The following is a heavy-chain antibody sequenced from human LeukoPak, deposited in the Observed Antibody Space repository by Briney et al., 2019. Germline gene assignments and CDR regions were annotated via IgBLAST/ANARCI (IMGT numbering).Heavy chain of an antibody. D-gene: IGHD4-11*01. CDR1: GFTLSSYE. V-gene: IGHV3-48*03. CDR3: ARVYYSNDDY. CDR2: ISSSGRTI. Sequence: GGSLRLSCAASGFTLSSYEMNWVRQAPGKGLEWVSHISSSGRTIYYADSVKGRFTISRDNAKNSLYLQMNSLRAEDTAVYYCARVYYSNDDYWGQGTLVTVSS. J-gene: IGHJ4*02.